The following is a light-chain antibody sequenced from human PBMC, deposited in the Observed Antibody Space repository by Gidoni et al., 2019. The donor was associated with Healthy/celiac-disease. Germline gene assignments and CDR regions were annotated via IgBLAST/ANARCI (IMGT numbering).Light chain of an antibody. Sequence: DIVLTQSPAPLSLSPGERATLSCRASQSVSSYLAWYQQKPGQAPRLLIYDASNRATGIPARFSGSGSGTDFTLTISSLEPEDFAVYYCQQRSNWRPFTFXPXTKVDIK. CDR1: QSVSSY. V-gene: IGKV3-11*01. CDR3: QQRSNWRPFT. J-gene: IGKJ3*01. CDR2: DAS.